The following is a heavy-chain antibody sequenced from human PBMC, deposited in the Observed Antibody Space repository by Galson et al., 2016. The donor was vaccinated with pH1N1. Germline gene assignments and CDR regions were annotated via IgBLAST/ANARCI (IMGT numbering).Heavy chain of an antibody. Sequence: SVKVSCKASGYTFSTYGISWVRQAPGQGLEWMGWISGYNGNTNYAQKFQGRVTVTTDTSTSTAFMEMRSLRSDDTAVYYCAREIGIGIKIRCHDGFDIWGPGTMVIVSS. CDR1: GYTFSTYG. CDR2: ISGYNGNT. V-gene: IGHV1-18*01. D-gene: IGHD1-1*01. J-gene: IGHJ3*02. CDR3: AREIGIGIKIRCHDGFDI.